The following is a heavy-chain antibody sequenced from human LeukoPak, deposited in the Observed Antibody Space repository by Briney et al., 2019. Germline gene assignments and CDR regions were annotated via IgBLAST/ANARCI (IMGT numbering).Heavy chain of an antibody. CDR2: IYYSGST. Sequence: SETLSLTCTVSGGSISSSSYYWGWIRQPPGQGLEWIGSIYYSGSTYYNPSLKSRVTISVDTSKNQFSLKLSSVTAADTAVYYCARVLAEYYDFWSEAPRFDPWGQGTLVTVSS. D-gene: IGHD3-3*01. V-gene: IGHV4-39*07. CDR1: GGSISSSSYY. J-gene: IGHJ5*02. CDR3: ARVLAEYYDFWSEAPRFDP.